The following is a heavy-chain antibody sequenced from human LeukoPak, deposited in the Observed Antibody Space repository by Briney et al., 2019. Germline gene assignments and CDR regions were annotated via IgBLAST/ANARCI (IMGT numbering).Heavy chain of an antibody. Sequence: GGSLRLSCAASGFTFSSYSMTWVRQAPGKGLDWVSVINYSGRDTFYADSVKGRFTISRDNSKNTLYLEMNSLRVEDTAIYYCAKTPAGIRRPLEYWGQGSLVTVSS. V-gene: IGHV3-23*01. D-gene: IGHD2-2*02. CDR1: GFTFSSYS. J-gene: IGHJ4*02. CDR3: AKTPAGIRRPLEY. CDR2: INYSGRDT.